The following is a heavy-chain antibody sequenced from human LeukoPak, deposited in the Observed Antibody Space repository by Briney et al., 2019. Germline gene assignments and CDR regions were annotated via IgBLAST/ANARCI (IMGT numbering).Heavy chain of an antibody. CDR2: INPSGGST. J-gene: IGHJ6*03. D-gene: IGHD6-6*01. CDR3: AREAVAASLSFYYYYMDV. Sequence: ASVKVSCKASGYTFTSYYMHWVRQAPGQGLEWMGIINPSGGSTSYAQKFQGRVTITADKSTSTAYMELSSLRSEDTAVYYCAREAVAASLSFYYYYMDVWGKGTTVTVSS. CDR1: GYTFTSYY. V-gene: IGHV1-46*01.